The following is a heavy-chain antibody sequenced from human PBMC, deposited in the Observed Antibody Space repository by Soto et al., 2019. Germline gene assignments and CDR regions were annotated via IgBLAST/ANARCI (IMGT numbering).Heavy chain of an antibody. CDR1: GGTFSRYT. CDR2: ITPMFGTA. D-gene: IGHD3-22*01. J-gene: IGHJ4*02. V-gene: IGHV1-69*01. CDR3: ARRFDYESSGYYDAC. Sequence: QVQLVQSGAEVKKPGSSVKVSCKASGGTFSRYTISWVRQAPGQGLEWMGGITPMFGTANYAQKFKGRVTIAADESTSTAYMELSSMRSEATAVYYCARRFDYESSGYYDACWGQGTGVTVS.